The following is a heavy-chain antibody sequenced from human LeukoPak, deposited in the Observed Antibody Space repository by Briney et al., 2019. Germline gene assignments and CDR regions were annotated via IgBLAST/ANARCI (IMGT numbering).Heavy chain of an antibody. V-gene: IGHV4-4*02. CDR1: GGSISSSNW. D-gene: IGHD6-6*01. J-gene: IGHJ4*02. CDR3: ARHPSSVLQFDY. CDR2: IYHSGST. Sequence: SGTLSLTCAVSGGSISSSNWWSWVRQPPGKGLGWIGEIYHSGSTNYNPSLKSRVTISVDTSKNQFSLKLSSATAADTAVYYCARHPSSVLQFDYWGQGTLVTVSS.